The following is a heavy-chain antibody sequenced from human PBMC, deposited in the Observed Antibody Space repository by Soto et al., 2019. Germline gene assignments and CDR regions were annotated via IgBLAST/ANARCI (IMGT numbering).Heavy chain of an antibody. CDR1: GGSFIGYY. Sequence: SETLSVTCAVYGGSFIGYYWSWIRQPPGKGLEWIGEINHSGSTNYNPSLKSRVTISVDTSKNQFSLKLSSVTAADMAVYYCARGSIAARPSYYYYGMDVWGQGTTVTVS. CDR3: ARGSIAARPSYYYYGMDV. J-gene: IGHJ6*02. CDR2: INHSGST. V-gene: IGHV4-34*01. D-gene: IGHD6-6*01.